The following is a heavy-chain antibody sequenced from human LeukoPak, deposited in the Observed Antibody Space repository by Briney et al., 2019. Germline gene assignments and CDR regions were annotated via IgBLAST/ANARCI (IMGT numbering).Heavy chain of an antibody. Sequence: PGRSLRLSCTASGFTFGDYAMSWVRQAPGKGLEWVGFIRSKAYGGTTEYAASVKGRFTISRDNAQNSLYLQMNSLRAEDTAVYYCARAQGDYFDYWGQGTLVTVSS. V-gene: IGHV3-49*04. CDR2: IRSKAYGGTT. CDR1: GFTFGDYA. J-gene: IGHJ4*02. D-gene: IGHD3-16*01. CDR3: ARAQGDYFDY.